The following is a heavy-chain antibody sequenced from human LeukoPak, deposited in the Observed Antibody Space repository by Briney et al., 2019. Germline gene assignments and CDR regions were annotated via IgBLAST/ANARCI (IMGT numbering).Heavy chain of an antibody. CDR1: GYSISSGYY. CDR2: IHQSGTT. V-gene: IGHV4-38-2*01. J-gene: IGHJ4*02. Sequence: PETLSLTCAVSGYSISSGYYWGWIRQPPGKGLEWIGSIHQSGTTYYNPSLKSRVTISADTSKNQFSLKLSSVTAADTAVYYCARDSSGWVGYFDYWGQGTLVTVSS. CDR3: ARDSSGWVGYFDY. D-gene: IGHD6-19*01.